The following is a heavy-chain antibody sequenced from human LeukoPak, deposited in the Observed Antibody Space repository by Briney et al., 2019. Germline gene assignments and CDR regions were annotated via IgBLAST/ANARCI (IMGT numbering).Heavy chain of an antibody. D-gene: IGHD3-22*01. CDR1: GGSISSYY. CDR2: MYNSGST. J-gene: IGHJ5*02. CDR3: ARENYDSSGLRSGWFDP. V-gene: IGHV4-59*12. Sequence: PSETLSLTCIVSGGSISSYYWSWIRQPPGKGLEWIGYMYNSGSTYYNPSLKSRVTISVDTSKNQFSLKLSSVTAADTAVYYCARENYDSSGLRSGWFDPWGQGTLVTVSS.